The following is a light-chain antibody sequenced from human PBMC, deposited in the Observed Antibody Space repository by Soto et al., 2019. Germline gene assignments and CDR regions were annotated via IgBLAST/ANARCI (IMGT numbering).Light chain of an antibody. J-gene: IGLJ1*01. CDR3: QTWGTGTPYV. CDR1: SGHSSYA. V-gene: IGLV4-69*01. Sequence: VLTQSPSASASLGASVKLTCTLSSGHSSYAIAWHQQQPEKGPRYLMKLNSDGSHSKGDGIPDRFSGSSSGAERYLTISSLQSEDEADYYCQTWGTGTPYVFGTGTKLTVL. CDR2: LNSDGSH.